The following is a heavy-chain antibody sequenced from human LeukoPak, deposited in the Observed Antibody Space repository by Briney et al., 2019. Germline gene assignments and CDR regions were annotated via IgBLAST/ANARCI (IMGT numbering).Heavy chain of an antibody. J-gene: IGHJ4*02. D-gene: IGHD2-8*01. Sequence: PGGSLRLSCAASEFNFAIEWMTWVRQAPGTGLEWVATIKGDGSEKYYVDSVKGRFTISRDNAKNSLYLQMNSLRAEDTAVYYCAREEEYAGYYWGQGTLVTVSS. CDR3: AREEEYAGYY. V-gene: IGHV3-7*01. CDR1: EFNFAIEW. CDR2: IKGDGSEK.